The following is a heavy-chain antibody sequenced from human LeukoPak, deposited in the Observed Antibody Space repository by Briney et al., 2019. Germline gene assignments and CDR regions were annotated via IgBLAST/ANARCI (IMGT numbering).Heavy chain of an antibody. Sequence: ASVKLSCKASSYTFTSYGISWVRQAPGQGLEWVGWISAYNSNTNYAHKLQGRVTMTTDTSTSTDYMELRSLRSDDTAVYYCARVGYDFWSGYYTGGYYFDYWGQGTLVTVSS. D-gene: IGHD3-3*01. V-gene: IGHV1-18*01. CDR2: ISAYNSNT. CDR1: SYTFTSYG. CDR3: ARVGYDFWSGYYTGGYYFDY. J-gene: IGHJ4*02.